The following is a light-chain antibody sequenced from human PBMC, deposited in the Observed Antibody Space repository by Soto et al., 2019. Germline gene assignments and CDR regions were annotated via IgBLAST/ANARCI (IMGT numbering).Light chain of an antibody. V-gene: IGKV3-20*01. J-gene: IGKJ4*01. CDR2: GAS. CDR1: QSVRNTY. Sequence: EIVLTQSPGTLSLSPGERATLSCRASQSVRNTYLAWYQQKTGQAPRLLVSGASSRATGIPDRYSGSGSGTDFTLTINRLGPEDFAVYFCQQHGESPPTFGGGTRVEIK. CDR3: QQHGESPPT.